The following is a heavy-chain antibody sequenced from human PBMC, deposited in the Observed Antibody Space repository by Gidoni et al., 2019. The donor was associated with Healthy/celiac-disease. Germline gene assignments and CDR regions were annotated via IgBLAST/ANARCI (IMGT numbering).Heavy chain of an antibody. J-gene: IGHJ4*02. CDR2: ISSGGST. CDR3: ARYVAAAGPFDY. V-gene: IGHV3-53*02. D-gene: IGHD6-13*01. CDR1: GCTVSSNY. Sequence: EVQLVETGGGLIQPGGSLRLSCAASGCTVSSNYMSWVRQAPGKGLEWVSVISSGGSTYYADSVKGRFTISRDNSKNTLYLQMNSLRAEDTAVYYCARYVAAAGPFDYWGQGTLVTVSS.